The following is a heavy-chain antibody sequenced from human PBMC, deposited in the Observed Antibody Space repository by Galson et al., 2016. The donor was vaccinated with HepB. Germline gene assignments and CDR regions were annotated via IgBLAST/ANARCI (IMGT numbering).Heavy chain of an antibody. V-gene: IGHV4-39*01. CDR1: GGSVSSRSYY. CDR3: ARQYSSVLDFRWFDP. CDR2: MSYSDYT. D-gene: IGHD6-25*01. J-gene: IGHJ5*02. Sequence: SETLSLTCTVSGGSVSSRSYYWGWIRQPPGKGLEWIGRMSYSDYTYYNPSLKSRVTISEDTSKNQFSLNLSSVTAADTAVYYCARQYSSVLDFRWFDPWGQGTLVTVSS.